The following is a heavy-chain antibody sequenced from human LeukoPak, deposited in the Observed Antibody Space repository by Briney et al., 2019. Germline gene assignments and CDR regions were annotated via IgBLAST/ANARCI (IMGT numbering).Heavy chain of an antibody. D-gene: IGHD2-2*01. V-gene: IGHV4-59*11. CDR2: VFYSGST. Sequence: PSETLSLTCTVSDASINGHYWGWIRQSPGKGLEWIGYVFYSGSTNYNPSFTSRVTISLDTSKNQVSLRLISVTAADTAVYYCAREIAAAFAIWGQGTLVTVSS. CDR1: DASINGHY. CDR3: AREIAAAFAI. J-gene: IGHJ4*02.